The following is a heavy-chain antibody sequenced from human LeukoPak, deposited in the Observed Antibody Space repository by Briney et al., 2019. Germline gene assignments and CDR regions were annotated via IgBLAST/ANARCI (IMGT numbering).Heavy chain of an antibody. V-gene: IGHV3-23*01. CDR2: ITGSSTWT. J-gene: IGHJ2*01. Sequence: GGSLRLSCEASGFTFGTYGMTWVRQAPGKGLEWVSGITGSSTWTSYADSVRGRFTISRDNSKNTLHLQMNNLTADDTAIYYCARELVSLGTGYFDLWGRGTLVTVSS. CDR3: ARELVSLGTGYFDL. D-gene: IGHD7-27*01. CDR1: GFTFGTYG.